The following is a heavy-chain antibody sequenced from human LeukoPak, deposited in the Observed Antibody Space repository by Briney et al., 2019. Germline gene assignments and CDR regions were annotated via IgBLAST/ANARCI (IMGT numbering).Heavy chain of an antibody. CDR3: ARLGFDWSTGYFDY. CDR1: GGSISSGDYY. V-gene: IGHV4-30-4*01. J-gene: IGHJ4*02. D-gene: IGHD3-9*01. Sequence: PSETLSLTCTVSGGSISSGDYYWSWIRQPPGKGLEWIGYIYYSGSTYYNPSLKSRVTISVDTSKNQFSLKLSSVTAADTAVYYCARLGFDWSTGYFDYWGQGTLVTVSS. CDR2: IYYSGST.